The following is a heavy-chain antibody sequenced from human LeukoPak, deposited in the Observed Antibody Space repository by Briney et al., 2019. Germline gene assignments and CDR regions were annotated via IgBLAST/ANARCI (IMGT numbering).Heavy chain of an antibody. CDR1: GESFSGYY. Sequence: SETLSLTCAVYGESFSGYYWSWIRQPPGKGLEWIGEINHSGSTNYNPSLKSRVTISVDTSKNQFSLKLSSVTAADTAVYYCARGLRSPQGWGQGTLVTVSS. CDR3: ARGLRSPQG. CDR2: INHSGST. V-gene: IGHV4-34*01. J-gene: IGHJ4*02.